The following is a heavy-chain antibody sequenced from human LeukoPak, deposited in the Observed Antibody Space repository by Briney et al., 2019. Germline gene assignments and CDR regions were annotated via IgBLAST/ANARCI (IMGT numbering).Heavy chain of an antibody. CDR1: GFTFSNYW. J-gene: IGHJ6*03. D-gene: IGHD6-13*01. CDR2: INDDGSAT. V-gene: IGHV3-74*01. CDR3: ARDREQQLVRAYYYYMDV. Sequence: AGGSLRLSCAASGFTFSNYWMHWVRQVPGKGLVWVSRINDDGSATFYADSVKGRFTISRDNAENSLYLQMNSLRVEDTAVYYCARDREQQLVRAYYYYMDVWGTGTTVTVSS.